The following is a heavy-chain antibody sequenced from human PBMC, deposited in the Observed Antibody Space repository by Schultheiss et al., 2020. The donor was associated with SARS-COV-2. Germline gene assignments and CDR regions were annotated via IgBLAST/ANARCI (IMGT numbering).Heavy chain of an antibody. CDR3: ARAYGGWSIFSQSFLYYGMDV. J-gene: IGHJ6*02. V-gene: IGHV1-2*06. D-gene: IGHD4-23*01. CDR1: GYTFAAYY. CDR2: IDPNSGDT. Sequence: ASVKVSCKASGYTFAAYYIHWVRQAPGQGLEWMGRIDPNSGDTNYAQNFQGRVTMTRDTSISTAYIELSRLRSDDTAVYYCARAYGGWSIFSQSFLYYGMDVWGQGTTVTVSS.